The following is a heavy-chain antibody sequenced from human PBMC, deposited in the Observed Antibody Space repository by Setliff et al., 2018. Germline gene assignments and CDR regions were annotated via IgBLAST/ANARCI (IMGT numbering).Heavy chain of an antibody. Sequence: ASVKVSCKASGYTFTSNGINWVRQAPGQGLEWMGWINAYAQKFQGRVTMTTDTSTSTAYMELRSLRSDDTAVYYCARDLDYQYYYETSGRDAFDIWGLGTMVTVSS. J-gene: IGHJ3*02. CDR2: INA. CDR1: GYTFTSNG. CDR3: ARDLDYQYYYETSGRDAFDI. D-gene: IGHD3-22*01. V-gene: IGHV1-18*01.